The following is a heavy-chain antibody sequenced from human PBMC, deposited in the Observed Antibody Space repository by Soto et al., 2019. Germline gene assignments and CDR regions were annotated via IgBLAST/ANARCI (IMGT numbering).Heavy chain of an antibody. CDR1: GGAFSDTY. J-gene: IGHJ6*02. CDR2: INHNTNT. D-gene: IGHD2-2*01. Sequence: SETLALTCAVYGGAFSDTYWNWFRQPPGKGLEWIGEINHNTNTIYNPSLTSRVTISVDTSKNHFSLKLTSVTAADTAVYYCVVAAEIYYYQGMDVWGQGTTVTVSS. V-gene: IGHV4-34*01. CDR3: VVAAEIYYYQGMDV.